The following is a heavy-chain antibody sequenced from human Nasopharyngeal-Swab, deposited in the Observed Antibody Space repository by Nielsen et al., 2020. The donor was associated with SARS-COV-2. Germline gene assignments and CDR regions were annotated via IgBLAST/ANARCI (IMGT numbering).Heavy chain of an antibody. CDR2: ISSSGSTI. Sequence: GESLKISCAASGFTFSSYDMNWVRQAPGKGLEWVSYISSSGSTIYYADSVKGRFTISSDNAKNSLYLQMNSLRAEDTAVYYCARGRAQLWSRVNGMDVWGQGTTVTVSS. CDR1: GFTFSSYD. V-gene: IGHV3-48*03. J-gene: IGHJ6*02. CDR3: ARGRAQLWSRVNGMDV. D-gene: IGHD5-18*01.